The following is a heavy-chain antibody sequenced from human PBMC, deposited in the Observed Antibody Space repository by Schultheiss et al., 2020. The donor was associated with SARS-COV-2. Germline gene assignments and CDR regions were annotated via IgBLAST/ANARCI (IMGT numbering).Heavy chain of an antibody. V-gene: IGHV3-23*01. Sequence: GGSLRLSCAASGFTFSSYWMSWVRQAPGKGLEWVSAISGSGGSTYYADSVKGRFTISRDNSKSTLYLQMNSLRAEDTALYYCASDYGDYGGGLYWGQGTLVTVSS. CDR3: ASDYGDYGGGLY. J-gene: IGHJ4*02. CDR1: GFTFSSYW. CDR2: ISGSGGST. D-gene: IGHD4-17*01.